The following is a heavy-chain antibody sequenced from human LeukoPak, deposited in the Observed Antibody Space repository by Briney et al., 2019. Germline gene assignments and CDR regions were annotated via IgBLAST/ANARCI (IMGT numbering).Heavy chain of an antibody. Sequence: GGSLTLSCAASGFTFSSNSMNWVRQAPGKGLEWVSSISTSSSYIDYADSVKGRFTISRDNAKNSLYLQMNSLRAEDTAVYYCARKYGSGSYYYMDVWGKGTTVTVSS. D-gene: IGHD3-10*01. CDR1: GFTFSSNS. J-gene: IGHJ6*03. CDR3: ARKYGSGSYYYMDV. CDR2: ISTSSSYI. V-gene: IGHV3-21*01.